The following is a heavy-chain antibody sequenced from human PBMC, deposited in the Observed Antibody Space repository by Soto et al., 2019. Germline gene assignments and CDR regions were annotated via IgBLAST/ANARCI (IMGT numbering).Heavy chain of an antibody. J-gene: IGHJ6*02. V-gene: IGHV4-39*01. Sequence: SDTLSLTCTVSGDTISSHSYYWGWIGQPPGKGLEWIGSIYYSGYTYYNPSLKSRVTISVDTSKNQFSLKLSSVTAADTAVYYCARHNGPLYVGYYYDMDVWGQGTTVT. CDR3: ARHNGPLYVGYYYDMDV. D-gene: IGHD3-16*01. CDR2: IYYSGYT. CDR1: GDTISSHSYY.